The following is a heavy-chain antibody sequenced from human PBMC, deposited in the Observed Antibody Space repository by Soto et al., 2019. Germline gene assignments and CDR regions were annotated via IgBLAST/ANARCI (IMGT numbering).Heavy chain of an antibody. D-gene: IGHD3-10*01. Sequence: LSLTCTVSGGSIGGSNYFWGWIRQSPGSGLEWLGTIYSSGSTYYNLSLKSRITMSLDTSKNQFSLHLGSVTAADTAVYYCTRPGFGVRGVTSMDVWDPGNTVIVSS. CDR1: GGSIGGSNYF. CDR2: IYSSGST. V-gene: IGHV4-39*01. CDR3: TRPGFGVRGVTSMDV. J-gene: IGHJ6*02.